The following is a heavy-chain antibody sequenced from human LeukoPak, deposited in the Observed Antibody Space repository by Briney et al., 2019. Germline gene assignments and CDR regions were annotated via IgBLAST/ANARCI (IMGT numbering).Heavy chain of an antibody. V-gene: IGHV3-23*01. Sequence: PGGSLRLSCTASGFTLSSYEMSWIRQAPGKRLEWVSGISGSGDNTHNADFVKGRFTISRDNAKNSLYLQMNSLRAEDTALYYCARDRGITGTTRFDYWGQGTPVTVSS. CDR3: ARDRGITGTTRFDY. CDR2: ISGSGDNT. D-gene: IGHD1-7*01. J-gene: IGHJ4*02. CDR1: GFTLSSYE.